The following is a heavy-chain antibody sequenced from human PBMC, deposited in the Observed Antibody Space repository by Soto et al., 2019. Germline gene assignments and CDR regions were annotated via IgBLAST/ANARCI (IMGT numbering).Heavy chain of an antibody. V-gene: IGHV3-9*01. Sequence: EVQLVESGGGLVQPGRSLRLSCAASGFTFDDYAMHWVRQAPGKGLEWVSGISWNSGSIGYADSVKGRFTISRDNAKNSLYLQMHSLRAEDTALYYCAKGGQLLVEGGGYWGQGTLVTVSS. CDR1: GFTFDDYA. CDR2: ISWNSGSI. D-gene: IGHD2-2*01. J-gene: IGHJ4*02. CDR3: AKGGQLLVEGGGY.